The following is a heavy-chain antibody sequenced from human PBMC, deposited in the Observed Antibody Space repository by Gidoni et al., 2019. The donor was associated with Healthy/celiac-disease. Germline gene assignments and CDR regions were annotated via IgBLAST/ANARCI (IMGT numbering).Heavy chain of an antibody. Sequence: QVQLQESGPGLVKPSETLSLPCTVSGGSISSYYWSWIRQPPGKGLKWIGYIYYSGSTNYNPSLKSRVTISVDTSKNQFSLKLSSVTAADTAVYYCARGKAVARTPLIDYWGQGTLVTVSS. V-gene: IGHV4-59*01. CDR2: IYYSGST. CDR1: GGSISSYY. CDR3: ARGKAVARTPLIDY. J-gene: IGHJ4*02. D-gene: IGHD6-19*01.